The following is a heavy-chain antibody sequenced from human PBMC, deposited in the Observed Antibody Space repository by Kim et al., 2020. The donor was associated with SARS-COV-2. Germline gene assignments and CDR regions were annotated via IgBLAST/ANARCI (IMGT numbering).Heavy chain of an antibody. D-gene: IGHD6-19*01. Sequence: YTLSGKSRLTITPDTAKHQFSLQLNSVTPEDTAVYYCARDQIAVAGSLDYWGQGTLVTVSS. CDR3: ARDQIAVAGSLDY. J-gene: IGHJ4*02. V-gene: IGHV6-1*01.